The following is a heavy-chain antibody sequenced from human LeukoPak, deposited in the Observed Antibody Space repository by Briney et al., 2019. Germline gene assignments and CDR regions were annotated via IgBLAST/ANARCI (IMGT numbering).Heavy chain of an antibody. Sequence: PSETLSLTCTLSDGSISSSPYYSGWIRQPPGKGLEWIGSIYYSGSTYYNPSLKSRVTISVDTSKNQFSLNLNSVTAADTAVYYCARPLNYYYYMDVWGKGTTVTVSS. J-gene: IGHJ6*03. V-gene: IGHV4-39*01. CDR2: IYYSGST. CDR3: ARPLNYYYYMDV. CDR1: DGSISSSPYY.